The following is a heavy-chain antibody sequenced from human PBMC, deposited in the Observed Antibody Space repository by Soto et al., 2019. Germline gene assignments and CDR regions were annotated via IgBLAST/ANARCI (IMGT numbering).Heavy chain of an antibody. Sequence: EVPLLESGGGLVQPGGSLRLSCAESFNSHSMSWVRQAPGKGLEWVSGISATGGSTHYADTVKGRFTISRDNSKNMVYLQINSLRAEDTALYYCAKSWGDTWEQSAFDMWGQGIMVTVSS. CDR1: FNSHS. J-gene: IGHJ3*02. CDR3: AKSWGDTWEQSAFDM. D-gene: IGHD5-18*01. CDR2: ISATGGST. V-gene: IGHV3-23*01.